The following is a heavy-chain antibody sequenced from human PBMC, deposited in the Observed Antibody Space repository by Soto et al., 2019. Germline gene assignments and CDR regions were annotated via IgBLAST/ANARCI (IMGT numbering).Heavy chain of an antibody. J-gene: IGHJ4*02. CDR1: GGTFSSYA. CDR2: IIPIFGTA. D-gene: IGHD6-13*01. V-gene: IGHV1-69*01. CDR3: ASEYSAAGIHLLGSVDDY. Sequence: QVQLVQSGAEVKKPGSSVKVSCKASGGTFSSYAISWVRQAPGQGLEWMGGIIPIFGTANYAQKFQGRVTITADESTSTAYMELSSLRSEDTAVYYCASEYSAAGIHLLGSVDDYWGQGTLVTVSS.